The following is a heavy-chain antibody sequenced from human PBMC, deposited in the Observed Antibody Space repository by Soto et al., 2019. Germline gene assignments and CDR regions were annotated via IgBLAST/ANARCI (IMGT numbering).Heavy chain of an antibody. J-gene: IGHJ5*02. CDR1: GGSMSGYY. CDR3: ARMPLGTNATHGWSDP. D-gene: IGHD7-27*01. V-gene: IGHV4-59*01. Sequence: SETLSLTCTVSGGSMSGYYWSWMRQPPGEGLEWIGHFYYSGGTNYNPSLRSRVTISADMSKNQFSLSLRSMTAADTAVYYCARMPLGTNATHGWSDPWGQGALVTVSS. CDR2: FYYSGGT.